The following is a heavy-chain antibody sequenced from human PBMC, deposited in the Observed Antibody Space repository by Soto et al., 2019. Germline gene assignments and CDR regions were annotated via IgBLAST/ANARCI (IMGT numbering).Heavy chain of an antibody. V-gene: IGHV3-23*01. CDR1: GFTFSSYA. Sequence: EVQLLESGGGLVQPGGSLRLSCAASGFTFSSYAMSWVRQAPGKGLEWVSAISGSGGSTYYADSVKGRFTISRDNSKNTRYLQVNSLRDEDTAVYYCAKQGWGAGLLDAFDIWGQGTMVTVSS. D-gene: IGHD2-15*01. CDR2: ISGSGGST. CDR3: AKQGWGAGLLDAFDI. J-gene: IGHJ3*02.